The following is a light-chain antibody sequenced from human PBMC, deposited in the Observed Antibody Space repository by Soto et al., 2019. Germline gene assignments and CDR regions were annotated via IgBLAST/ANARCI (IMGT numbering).Light chain of an antibody. CDR3: SSYSGTNYHYV. J-gene: IGLJ1*01. CDR2: EVS. V-gene: IGLV2-8*01. Sequence: QSVLTQPPSASGSFGQSVTISCTGTSGDFGGYNYVSWYQQHPGKAPKLMIYEVSERPSGVPDRFSGSKSGNTASLTASGLQADDEADYYCSSYSGTNYHYVFGTGTKVTVL. CDR1: SGDFGGYNY.